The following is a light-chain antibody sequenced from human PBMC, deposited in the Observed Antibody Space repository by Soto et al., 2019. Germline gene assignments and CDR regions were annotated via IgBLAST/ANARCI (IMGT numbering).Light chain of an antibody. CDR2: GNS. J-gene: IGLJ2*01. V-gene: IGLV1-40*01. CDR3: QVYERRLGGSKV. Sequence: QAVVTQPPSVSGAPGQRVTISCTGSSSNIGAGYDVHWYQQLPGTAPKLLIYGNSNRPSGVPDRFSGSKSGTSASLAITGLQAWDEAEYYCQVYERRLGGSKVFGGGTKLTVL. CDR1: SSNIGAGYD.